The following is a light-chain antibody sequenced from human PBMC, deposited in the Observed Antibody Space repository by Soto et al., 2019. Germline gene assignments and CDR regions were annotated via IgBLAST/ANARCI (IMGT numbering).Light chain of an antibody. CDR1: NSNIGSNS. V-gene: IGLV1-47*01. CDR3: AAWDDTLSGVA. J-gene: IGLJ2*01. CDR2: RNN. Sequence: QSVLTQPPSASGTPGQRVTISCSGSNSNIGSNSVYWYHQRPGTAPKVLIYRNNQRSSGVPDRFSGSKSGSSASLAISWLRSEDEADYYCAAWDDTLSGVAFGGGTKLTVL.